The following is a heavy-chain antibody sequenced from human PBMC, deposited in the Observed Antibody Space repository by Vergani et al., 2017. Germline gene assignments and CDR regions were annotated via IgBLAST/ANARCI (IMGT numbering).Heavy chain of an antibody. Sequence: QVQLMQSGAEVKKPGSSVKVSCKASGGTFSSYAISWVRPAPGQGLEWMGGIIPIFGTANYAQKFQGRVPITADESTSTAYMELSSLRSEDTAVYYCARERRGFYYMDVWGKGTTVTVAS. D-gene: IGHD3-10*01. J-gene: IGHJ6*03. CDR2: IIPIFGTA. CDR3: ARERRGFYYMDV. CDR1: GGTFSSYA. V-gene: IGHV1-69*01.